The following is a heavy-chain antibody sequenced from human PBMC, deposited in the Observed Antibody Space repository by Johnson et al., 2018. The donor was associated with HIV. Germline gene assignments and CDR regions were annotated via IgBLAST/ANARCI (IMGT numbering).Heavy chain of an antibody. D-gene: IGHD6-13*01. CDR2: VKQDGSEK. CDR3: AKHSSSWYDDAFDI. CDR1: GFTFSSYW. Sequence: VQLVESGGGVVQPGGSLRLSCAASGFTFSSYWMAWVRQAPGKGLEWVANVKQDGSEKNYADSVKGRFTISRDNSKNTLFLQMNSLRAEDTAVYYCAKHSSSWYDDAFDIWGQGTMVTVSS. J-gene: IGHJ3*02. V-gene: IGHV3-7*03.